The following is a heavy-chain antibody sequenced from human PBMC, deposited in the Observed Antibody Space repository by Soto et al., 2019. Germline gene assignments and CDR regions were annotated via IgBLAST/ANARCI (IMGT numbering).Heavy chain of an antibody. J-gene: IGHJ6*02. CDR1: GGTFSSYA. D-gene: IGHD3-3*01. V-gene: IGHV1-69*13. CDR2: IIPIFGTA. CDR3: ARAFRVFLEWSRYGMDV. Sequence: SVKVSCEASGGTFSSYAISWVRRAPGQGLEWMGGIIPIFGTANYAQKFQGRVTITADESTSTAYMELSSLRSEDTAVYYCARAFRVFLEWSRYGMDVWGQGTTVTVSS.